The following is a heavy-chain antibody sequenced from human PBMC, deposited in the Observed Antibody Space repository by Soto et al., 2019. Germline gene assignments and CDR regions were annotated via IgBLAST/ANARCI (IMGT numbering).Heavy chain of an antibody. D-gene: IGHD3-3*01. Sequence: GASVKVSCEASGGSFSSYAISWVRQDPEQGLEWMGGIIPIFGTANYAQKFQGRVTITADESTSTAYMELSSLRSEDTAVYYCARDIKTIFGVVNNRYYYGMDVWGQGTTVTVSS. CDR2: IIPIFGTA. CDR1: GGSFSSYA. J-gene: IGHJ6*02. CDR3: ARDIKTIFGVVNNRYYYGMDV. V-gene: IGHV1-69*13.